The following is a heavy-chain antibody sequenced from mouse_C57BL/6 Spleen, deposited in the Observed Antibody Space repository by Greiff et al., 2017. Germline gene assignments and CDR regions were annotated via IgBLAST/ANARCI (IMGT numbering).Heavy chain of an antibody. CDR1: GYAFTNYL. CDR2: INPGSGGT. D-gene: IGHD2-3*01. CDR3: ARFYDGYYYAMDY. Sequence: VQLQQSGAELVRPGTSVKVSCKASGYAFTNYLIEWVKQRPGQGLEWIGVINPGSGGTNYNEKFKGKATLTADKSSSTAYMQLSSLTSEDSAVYVCARFYDGYYYAMDYWGQGTSVTVSS. V-gene: IGHV1-54*01. J-gene: IGHJ4*01.